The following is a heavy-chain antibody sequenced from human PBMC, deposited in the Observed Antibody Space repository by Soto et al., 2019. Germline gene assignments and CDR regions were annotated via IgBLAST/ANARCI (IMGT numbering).Heavy chain of an antibody. Sequence: PGESLKISCKGSGCSFTSYWIGWVRQMPGKGLEWMGIIYPGDSDTRYSPSFQGQVTISADKSISTAYLQWSSLKASDTAMYYCARRRDRVAAAAPYYYYGMDVWGQGTTVTVSS. CDR3: ARRRDRVAAAAPYYYYGMDV. V-gene: IGHV5-51*01. J-gene: IGHJ6*02. D-gene: IGHD6-13*01. CDR2: IYPGDSDT. CDR1: GCSFTSYW.